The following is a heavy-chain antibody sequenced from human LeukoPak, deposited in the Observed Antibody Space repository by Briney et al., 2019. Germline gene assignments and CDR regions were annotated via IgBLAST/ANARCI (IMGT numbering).Heavy chain of an antibody. J-gene: IGHJ4*02. CDR1: GFTFSSYS. D-gene: IGHD4-17*01. CDR3: ASPQDTATTPLLVY. V-gene: IGHV3-48*01. Sequence: PGGSLRLSCAASGFTFSSYSMNWVRQAPGKGLEWVSYISSSSSTIYYADSVKGRFTISRDNAKNSLYLQMNSLRAEDTAVYYCASPQDTATTPLLVYWGQGTLVTVSS. CDR2: ISSSSSTI.